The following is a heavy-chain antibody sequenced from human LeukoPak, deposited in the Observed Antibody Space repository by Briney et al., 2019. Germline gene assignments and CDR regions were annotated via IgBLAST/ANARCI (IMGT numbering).Heavy chain of an antibody. V-gene: IGHV3-30*18. D-gene: IGHD3-10*01. J-gene: IGHJ5*02. CDR3: AKEAHLWFGEFPVNWFDP. Sequence: GGSLRLSCAASGFTFSSYGMHWVRQAPGKGLEWVAVISYDGSNKYYADSVKGRFTISRDNSKNTLYLQMNSLRAEDTAVYYCAKEAHLWFGEFPVNWFDPWGQGTLVTVSS. CDR1: GFTFSSYG. CDR2: ISYDGSNK.